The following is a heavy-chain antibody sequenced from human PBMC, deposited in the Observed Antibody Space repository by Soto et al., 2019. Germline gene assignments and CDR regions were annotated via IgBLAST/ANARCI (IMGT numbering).Heavy chain of an antibody. J-gene: IGHJ4*02. V-gene: IGHV3-74*01. CDR1: GLTFSDYW. D-gene: IGHD4-17*01. CDR3: ARPLTNYCDCVGPFDS. CDR2: LSPDGRST. Sequence: EVQLVESGGGLVQPGGSLRLSCAASGLTFSDYWMHWLRQAPGKGLVWVSRLSPDGRSTSYADSVKGRFTISRDNAKNTLYLQMNSLRAEDTAVYYCARPLTNYCDCVGPFDSWGQGALVTVSS.